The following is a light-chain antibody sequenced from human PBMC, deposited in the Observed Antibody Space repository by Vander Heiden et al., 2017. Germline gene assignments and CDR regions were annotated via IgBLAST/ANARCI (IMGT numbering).Light chain of an antibody. CDR2: GAS. CDR3: QQYNNWPGT. V-gene: IGKV3-15*01. CDR1: QSVNSN. J-gene: IGKJ1*01. Sequence: EIVMTQSPATLSVSPGERATLSCTASQSVNSNLAWYQQKPGQAPRLLIYGASTRATGIPARFSGSGSGTEFTLTISSLQSEDFAVYYCQQYNNWPGTFGQGTKVEIE.